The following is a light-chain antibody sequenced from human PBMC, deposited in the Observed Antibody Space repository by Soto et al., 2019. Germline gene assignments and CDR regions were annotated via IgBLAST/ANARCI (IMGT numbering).Light chain of an antibody. CDR3: QQRSNWPPLT. CDR1: QSVSRNY. Sequence: EIVLTQSPGTLSLSPGGRATLSCRASQSVSRNYVAWYQQKPGQSPRLLIYGASSRATGIPDRFSGSGSGTDFTLTISSLQSEDFAVYYCQQRSNWPPLTFGGGTKVDIK. V-gene: IGKV3D-20*02. CDR2: GAS. J-gene: IGKJ4*01.